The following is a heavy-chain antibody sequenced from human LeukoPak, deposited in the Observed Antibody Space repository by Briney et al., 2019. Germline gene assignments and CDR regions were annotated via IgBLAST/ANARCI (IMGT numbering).Heavy chain of an antibody. D-gene: IGHD6-13*01. V-gene: IGHV3-73*01. J-gene: IGHJ4*02. CDR2: IRSKAYSYAT. CDR1: GFTFSVSA. Sequence: PGGSLRLSCVGSGFTFSVSAMHWVRQASGKGLEWVGRIRSKAYSYATEYAASVKGRFTISRDDSKNTAYLQMNSLKTEDTAVYYCTRVGAADDNWGQGTLVTVSS. CDR3: TRVGAADDN.